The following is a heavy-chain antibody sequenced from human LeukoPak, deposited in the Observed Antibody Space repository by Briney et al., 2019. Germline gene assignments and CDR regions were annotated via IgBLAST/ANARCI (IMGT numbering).Heavy chain of an antibody. D-gene: IGHD6-6*01. CDR2: IRYDGSNK. CDR3: ARGRDSSSSYPGY. CDR1: GFTFSSYG. Sequence: GGSLRLSCAASGFTFSSYGMHWVRQAPGKGLEWVAFIRYDGSNKYYADSVKGRFTISRDNVKNSLYLQMNSLRAEDTAVYYCARGRDSSSSYPGYWGQGTLVTVSS. V-gene: IGHV3-30*02. J-gene: IGHJ4*02.